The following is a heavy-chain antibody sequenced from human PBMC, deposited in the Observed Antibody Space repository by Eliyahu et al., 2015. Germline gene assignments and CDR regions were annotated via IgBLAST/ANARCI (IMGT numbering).Heavy chain of an antibody. CDR2: ISADGATT. V-gene: IGHV3-43*02. D-gene: IGHD2-2*01. CDR3: ARDINKSFRPLYHRFSL. Sequence: QLVESGGGVVQPGGSRXLXXXAXGFXFDDYAMHWVRQTPGRGPQWIALISADGATTSYARAVEGRFTVSRDNIKDSLHLRLTSLTSDDSGIYYCARDINKSFRPLYHRFSLWGRGTLVTVSS. CDR1: GFXFDDYA. J-gene: IGHJ2*01.